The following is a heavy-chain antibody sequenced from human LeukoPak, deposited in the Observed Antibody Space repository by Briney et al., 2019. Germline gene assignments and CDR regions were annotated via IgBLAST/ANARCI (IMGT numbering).Heavy chain of an antibody. CDR2: ISWNSDTI. J-gene: IGHJ4*02. Sequence: YPGGSLRLSCATSGFIFDDYAMHWVRQAPGKGLEWVSAISWNSDTIGYADSVKGRFTISRDNANNALYLQMNSLKPEDTALYYCATLAAAGSDYFDNWGQGTLVTVSS. D-gene: IGHD6-13*01. CDR3: ATLAAAGSDYFDN. V-gene: IGHV3-9*01. CDR1: GFIFDDYA.